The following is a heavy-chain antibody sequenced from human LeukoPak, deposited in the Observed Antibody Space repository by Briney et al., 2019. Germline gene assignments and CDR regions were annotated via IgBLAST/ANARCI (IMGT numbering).Heavy chain of an antibody. Sequence: PGGSLRLSCAASGFTFSDYYMSWIRQPPGKGLEWIGSIYYSGSTYYNPSLKSRVTISVDTSKNQFSLKLSSVTAADTAVYYCARHLRGVRGVFDYWGQGTLVTVSS. V-gene: IGHV4-39*01. CDR1: GFTFSDYY. J-gene: IGHJ4*02. D-gene: IGHD3-10*01. CDR2: IYYSGST. CDR3: ARHLRGVRGVFDY.